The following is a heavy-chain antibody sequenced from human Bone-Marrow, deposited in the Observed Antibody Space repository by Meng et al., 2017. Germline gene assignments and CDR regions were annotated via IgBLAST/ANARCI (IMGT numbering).Heavy chain of an antibody. D-gene: IGHD6-19*01. CDR2: ISYDGSNK. Sequence: GGSLRLSCAASGFTFSSYAMHWVRQAPGKGLEGVPVISYDGSNKYYADSVKGRFTNSRDNSKNTLYLQMNSLRAEDTVVYYCARELHWGIAVAGLFDYWGQGTLVTVSS. CDR1: GFTFSSYA. J-gene: IGHJ4*02. CDR3: ARELHWGIAVAGLFDY. V-gene: IGHV3-30*01.